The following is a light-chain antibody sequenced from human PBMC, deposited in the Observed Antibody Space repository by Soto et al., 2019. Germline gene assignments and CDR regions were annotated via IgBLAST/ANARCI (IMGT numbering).Light chain of an antibody. J-gene: IGLJ2*01. CDR3: SSYAGSNNPVV. CDR1: ICYVGGSNY. V-gene: IGLV2-8*01. Sequence: QSALTQPPSASGSPGQSVAISCTGTICYVGGSNYVSWYQHHPGKAPKLIIYDVTQRPSGVPDRFSGAKSGNTASLTVSGLQAEDEADYYCSSYAGSNNPVVFGGGTKLTVL. CDR2: DVT.